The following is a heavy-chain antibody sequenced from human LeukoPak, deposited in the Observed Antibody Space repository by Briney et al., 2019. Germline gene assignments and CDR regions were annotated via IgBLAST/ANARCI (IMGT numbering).Heavy chain of an antibody. J-gene: IGHJ6*02. CDR1: GYTFTSYA. CDR3: ARGWELLPGYYYYGMDV. Sequence: NSGASLRLSCAASGYTFTSYAMNWVRQAPGQGLEWVGWINTNTGNPTYAQGFTGRFVFSLDTSVSTAYLQISSLKAEDTAVYYCARGWELLPGYYYYGMDVWGQGTTVTVSS. V-gene: IGHV7-4-1*02. D-gene: IGHD1-26*01. CDR2: INTNTGNP.